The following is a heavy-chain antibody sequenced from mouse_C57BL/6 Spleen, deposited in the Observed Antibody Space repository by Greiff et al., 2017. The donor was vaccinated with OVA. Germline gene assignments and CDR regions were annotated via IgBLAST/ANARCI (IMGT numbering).Heavy chain of an antibody. J-gene: IGHJ4*01. CDR3: ARSTGTEAMDY. Sequence: VKLLESGPELVKPGASVKISCKASGYSFTSYYIHWVKQRPGQGLEWIGWIYPGSGNTKYNEKFKGKATLTADTSSSTAYMQLSSLTSEDSAVYYCARSTGTEAMDYWGQGTSVTVSS. CDR2: IYPGSGNT. V-gene: IGHV1-66*01. D-gene: IGHD4-1*02. CDR1: GYSFTSYY.